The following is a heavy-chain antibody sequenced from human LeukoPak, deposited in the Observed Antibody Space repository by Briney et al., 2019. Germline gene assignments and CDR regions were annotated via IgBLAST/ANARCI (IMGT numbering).Heavy chain of an antibody. J-gene: IGHJ4*02. D-gene: IGHD3-22*01. V-gene: IGHV3-74*01. CDR3: ARIEDRGAAFDS. CDR2: TNTDGRTT. Sequence: GGPLRLSCAASGFTFSTYWMHWVRQAPGEGLVWVSRTNTDGRTTTYADSVKGRFTISRDNAKNMLYLQMNSLRAEDTAVYYCARIEDRGAAFDSWGQGTLVTVSS. CDR1: GFTFSTYW.